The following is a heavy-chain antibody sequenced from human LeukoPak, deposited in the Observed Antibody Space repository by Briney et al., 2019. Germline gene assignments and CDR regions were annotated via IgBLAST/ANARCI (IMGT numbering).Heavy chain of an antibody. CDR3: ARYTGSRLRMGYYHYGMDV. CDR2: IYTDGST. D-gene: IGHD6-13*01. Sequence: GGSLRLSCLASGLTVNSNYMTWARQAPGKGPGWVSVIYTDGSTYYTDSVKGRFTISRENSKNTVHLQMNSLKAKDTAVYYCARYTGSRLRMGYYHYGMDVWGQGTTVTVSS. V-gene: IGHV3-66*01. J-gene: IGHJ6*02. CDR1: GLTVNSNY.